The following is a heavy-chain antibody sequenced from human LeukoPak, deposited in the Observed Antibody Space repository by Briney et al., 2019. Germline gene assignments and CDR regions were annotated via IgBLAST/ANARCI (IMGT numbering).Heavy chain of an antibody. CDR3: ARGPDYYDSSDYYHAY. D-gene: IGHD3-22*01. CDR2: ISYDGSNK. V-gene: IGHV3-30-3*01. Sequence: GRSLRLSCAASGFTFSSYAMHWVRQAPGKGLEWVAVISYDGSNKYYADSVKGRFTISRDNSKNTLYLQMNSLRADDTAVHYCARGPDYYDSSDYYHAYWGQGTLLTVSS. J-gene: IGHJ4*02. CDR1: GFTFSSYA.